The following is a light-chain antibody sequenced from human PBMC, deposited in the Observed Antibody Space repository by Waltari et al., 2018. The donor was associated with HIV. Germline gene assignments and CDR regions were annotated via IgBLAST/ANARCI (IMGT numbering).Light chain of an antibody. J-gene: IGLJ2*01. Sequence: QSALTQPPSASGSPGQSVTISCTGTSTDVGAYNSFSWYQQHSGEAPKLIIYEVTKRPSGVPDRFSGSKSGNTASLTVSGLQAEDEADFYCSSYAGSTVIFGGGTKLTVL. V-gene: IGLV2-8*01. CDR3: SSYAGSTVI. CDR2: EVT. CDR1: STDVGAYNS.